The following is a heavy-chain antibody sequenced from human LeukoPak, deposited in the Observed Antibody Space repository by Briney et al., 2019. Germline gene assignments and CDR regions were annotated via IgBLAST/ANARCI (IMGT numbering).Heavy chain of an antibody. V-gene: IGHV3-21*01. D-gene: IGHD3-16*02. Sequence: GGYLRLSCAASGFTFSSYSMNWVRQAPGKGLEWVSSISSSSSYIYYADSVKGRFTISRDNAKNSLYLQMNSLRAEDTAVYYCARGLYYDYVWGSYRFGYWGQGTLVTVSS. J-gene: IGHJ4*02. CDR2: ISSSSSYI. CDR3: ARGLYYDYVWGSYRFGY. CDR1: GFTFSSYS.